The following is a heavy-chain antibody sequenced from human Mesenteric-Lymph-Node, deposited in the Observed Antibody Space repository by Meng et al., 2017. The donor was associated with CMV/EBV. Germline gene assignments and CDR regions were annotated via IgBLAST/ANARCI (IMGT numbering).Heavy chain of an antibody. CDR1: GFTFSSYA. J-gene: IGHJ4*02. D-gene: IGHD3-22*01. V-gene: IGHV3-30*02. Sequence: GESLKISCAASGFTFSSYAMHWVRQAPGKGLEWVAFIRYDGSNKYYADSVKGRFTISRDNSKNTLYLQMNSLRAEDTAVYYCAKDSASPYYYDSSGYSIDYWGQGTLVTVSS. CDR2: IRYDGSNK. CDR3: AKDSASPYYYDSSGYSIDY.